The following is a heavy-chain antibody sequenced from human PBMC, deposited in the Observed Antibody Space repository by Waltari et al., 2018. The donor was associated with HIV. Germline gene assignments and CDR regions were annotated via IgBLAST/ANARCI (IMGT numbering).Heavy chain of an antibody. CDR2: IRYDGSNK. D-gene: IGHD3-10*01. CDR1: GFTFSSYG. Sequence: QVQLVESGGGVVQPGGSLSLSCAASGFTFSSYGIPWVRQAPGKGLEWLAFIRYDGSNKYYADSGKGRFTISRDNSKNTLYLQMNSLRAEDTAVYYCAKGGTYYYGSGSFDLRYWGQGTLVTVSS. CDR3: AKGGTYYYGSGSFDLRY. V-gene: IGHV3-30*02. J-gene: IGHJ4*02.